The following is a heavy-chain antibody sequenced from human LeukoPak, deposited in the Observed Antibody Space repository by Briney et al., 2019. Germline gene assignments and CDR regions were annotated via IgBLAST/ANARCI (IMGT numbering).Heavy chain of an antibody. CDR2: INSDGSSP. J-gene: IGHJ4*02. Sequence: PGGSLRLXCSASGFNYSSYWMPSVRLAPGKGLVSVSRINSDGSSPSYADSVKGRFTISRDNAKNTLYLQMNSLRAEDTAVYYCARDLGYCSGGSCYKWGQGTLVTVSS. CDR3: ARDLGYCSGGSCYK. CDR1: GFNYSSYW. V-gene: IGHV3-74*01. D-gene: IGHD2-15*01.